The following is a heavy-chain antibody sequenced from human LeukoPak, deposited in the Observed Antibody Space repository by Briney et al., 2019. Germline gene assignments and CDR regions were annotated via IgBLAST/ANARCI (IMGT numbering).Heavy chain of an antibody. CDR3: ARDRGYSYGHYYYYYYMDV. V-gene: IGHV4-39*07. Sequence: SETLSLTCTISDDSISSNRYFWAWIRQPPGKGLEWIASINYSGRTYYNPSLNSRLTISVDTSKNQFSLKLSSVTAADTAVYYCARDRGYSYGHYYYYYYMDVWGKGTTVTVSS. CDR2: INYSGRT. CDR1: DDSISSNRYF. J-gene: IGHJ6*03. D-gene: IGHD5-18*01.